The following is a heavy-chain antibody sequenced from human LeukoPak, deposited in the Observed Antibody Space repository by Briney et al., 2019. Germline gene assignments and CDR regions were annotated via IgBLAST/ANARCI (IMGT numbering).Heavy chain of an antibody. D-gene: IGHD6-6*01. CDR2: IYTSGST. V-gene: IGHV4-4*07. CDR3: ARVSGSSVDY. Sequence: SETLSLTCTVSGASISSYYWSWIRQPAGKGLEWIGRIYTSGSTNHNPSLKSRVTMSVDTSRNQFSLKLNSVTAADTAVYYCARVSGSSVDYWGQGTLVTVSS. CDR1: GASISSYY. J-gene: IGHJ4*02.